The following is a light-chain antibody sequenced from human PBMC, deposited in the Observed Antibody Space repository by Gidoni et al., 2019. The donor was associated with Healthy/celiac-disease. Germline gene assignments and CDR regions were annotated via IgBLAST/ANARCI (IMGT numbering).Light chain of an antibody. CDR2: AAS. CDR1: QGISSY. Sequence: VIWITQSPSLLSASTGDRVTISWRISQGISSYLAWYQQKPGKAHELLIYAASTLRSGVPSRFRGSGSGTDFTQTISRLQSEDFATYYCQQYYSFPWTFGQGTKVEIK. V-gene: IGKV1D-8*03. CDR3: QQYYSFPWT. J-gene: IGKJ1*01.